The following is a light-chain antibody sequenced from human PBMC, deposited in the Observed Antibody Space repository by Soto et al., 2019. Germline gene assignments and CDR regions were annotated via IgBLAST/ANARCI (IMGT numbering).Light chain of an antibody. Sequence: AIQMTQSPSSLSASVGDRVTITCRASQGIRNDLGWYQQKPGKAPKLLIYAASSLQSGVPSRFSGSGSGTDFTLTISSLQPEDFAVYYCQHYDSARWTFGLGTKVEIK. CDR3: QHYDSARWT. CDR1: QGIRND. CDR2: AAS. V-gene: IGKV1-6*01. J-gene: IGKJ1*01.